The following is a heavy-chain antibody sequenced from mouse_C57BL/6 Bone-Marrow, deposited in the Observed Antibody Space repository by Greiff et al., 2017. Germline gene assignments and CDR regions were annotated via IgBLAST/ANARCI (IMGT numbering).Heavy chain of an antibody. J-gene: IGHJ1*03. D-gene: IGHD1-1*01. Sequence: EVMLVESGGGLVQPGESLKLSCESNEYEFPSHDMSWVRKTPEKRLELVAAINSDGGSTYYPDTMERRFIISRDNTKKTLYLQMSSLRSEDTALYYCASYYYGSSPNWYFDVWGTGTTVTVSS. CDR1: EYEFPSHD. CDR2: INSDGGST. CDR3: ASYYYGSSPNWYFDV. V-gene: IGHV5-2*01.